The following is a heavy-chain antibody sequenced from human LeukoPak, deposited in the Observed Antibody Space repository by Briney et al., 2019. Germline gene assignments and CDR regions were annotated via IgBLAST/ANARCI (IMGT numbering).Heavy chain of an antibody. D-gene: IGHD6-25*01. CDR1: GGSFSGYY. CDR2: INHSGST. CDR3: ARGLQRLPAGGY. J-gene: IGHJ4*02. V-gene: IGHV4-34*01. Sequence: SETLSLTCAVYGGSFSGYYWSWIRQPPGKGLEWIGDINHSGSTNYSPSLKSRVTISVDTSKNQFSLKLNSVTAADTAVYYCARGLQRLPAGGYWGQGTLVTVPS.